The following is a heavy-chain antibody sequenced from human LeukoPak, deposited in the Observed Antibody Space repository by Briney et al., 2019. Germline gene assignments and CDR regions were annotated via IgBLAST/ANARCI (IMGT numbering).Heavy chain of an antibody. J-gene: IGHJ4*02. V-gene: IGHV3-30-3*01. D-gene: IGHD5-18*01. Sequence: GGSLRLSCAASGFTFSSYAMHWVRQAPGKGLEWVAVISHDGSNKYYADSVKGRFTISRDNSKNTLYLQMNSLRAEDTAVYYCAREPNVDTAMVRYFDYWGQGTLVTVSS. CDR3: AREPNVDTAMVRYFDY. CDR1: GFTFSSYA. CDR2: ISHDGSNK.